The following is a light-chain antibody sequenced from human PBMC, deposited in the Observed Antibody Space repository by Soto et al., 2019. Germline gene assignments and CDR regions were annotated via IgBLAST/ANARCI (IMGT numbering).Light chain of an antibody. CDR1: QALSNY. CDR2: SAS. Sequence: DIQLTQSPSVLSASVGDTVTITCRASQALSNYLAWYQQKPGKAPDLLIYSASTLQSGVPSRFSGSGSETEFSLTIRALQPEDFATYYCQQRSRYTLKFGGGTKVDIK. CDR3: QQRSRYTLK. J-gene: IGKJ4*02. V-gene: IGKV1-9*01.